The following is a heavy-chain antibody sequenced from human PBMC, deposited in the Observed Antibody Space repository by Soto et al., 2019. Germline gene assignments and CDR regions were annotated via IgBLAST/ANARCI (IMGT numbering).Heavy chain of an antibody. V-gene: IGHV1-69*12. J-gene: IGHJ5*02. CDR1: GGTFSSYA. D-gene: IGHD3-22*01. CDR3: ATRSRSSGYSMNWFDP. CDR2: IIPIFGTA. Sequence: QVQLVQSGAEVKKPGSSVKVSCKASGGTFSSYAISWVRQAPGQGLEWMGGIIPIFGTANYAQKFQGRVTNTAGESTSTGYLELSSLRSEDTAVYYCATRSRSSGYSMNWFDPWGQGTLVTVSS.